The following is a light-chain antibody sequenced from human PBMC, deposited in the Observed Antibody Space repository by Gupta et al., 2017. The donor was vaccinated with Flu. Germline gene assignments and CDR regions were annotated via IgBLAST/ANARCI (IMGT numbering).Light chain of an antibody. Sequence: SALTQPASVSGSPGQSITISCTGTSSDVGGYNYVYWYQQHPGKAPKLMIYEVSHCPAAYSHRFSASKSGNTASLTISVRKEEDEADYYVNSDTSRGTVVFGGGTKLSVL. V-gene: IGLV2-14*01. CDR1: SSDVGGYNY. J-gene: IGLJ2*01. CDR2: EVS. CDR3: NSDTSRGTVV.